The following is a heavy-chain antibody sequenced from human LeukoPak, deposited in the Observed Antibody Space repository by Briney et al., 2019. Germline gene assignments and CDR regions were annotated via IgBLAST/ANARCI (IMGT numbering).Heavy chain of an antibody. J-gene: IGHJ4*02. Sequence: GGSLRLSCAASGFTLSSYAMNWVRQAPGKGLEWVSGISDGGDNTYYADSVKGRFTISRDNSKNTMYLQMNSLRAEDTAVYYCAKSRDGYNMFYFNYWGQGALVTVSS. CDR2: ISDGGDNT. D-gene: IGHD5-24*01. V-gene: IGHV3-23*01. CDR1: GFTLSSYA. CDR3: AKSRDGYNMFYFNY.